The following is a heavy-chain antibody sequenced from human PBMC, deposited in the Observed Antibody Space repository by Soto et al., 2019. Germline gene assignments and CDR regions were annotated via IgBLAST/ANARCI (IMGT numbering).Heavy chain of an antibody. Sequence: SGGSLRLSCAASGFSFSSYWIHWVRQAPGKGLVWVSRINSDGSSTSYADSVKGRFTISRDNAKNTLYLQMNSLRAEDTAVYYCAREVWYSGYDWVDPRGQGTLVTVSS. CDR1: GFSFSSYW. D-gene: IGHD5-12*01. CDR3: AREVWYSGYDWVDP. CDR2: INSDGSST. V-gene: IGHV3-74*01. J-gene: IGHJ5*02.